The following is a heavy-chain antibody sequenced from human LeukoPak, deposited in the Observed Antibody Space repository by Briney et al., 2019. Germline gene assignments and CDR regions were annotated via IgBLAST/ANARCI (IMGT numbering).Heavy chain of an antibody. CDR1: GFTLSNYG. CDR2: IRYDGINK. D-gene: IGHD5-12*01. CDR3: SKDGPLYSGYDSGYFDL. V-gene: IGHV3-30*02. Sequence: GGSLRLSCSAAGFTLSNYGMYWVRQAPGRGLEWVAFIRYDGINKYNVDSVKGRFTISRDSSKNTLYLRMNSLRAEDTAVYYCSKDGPLYSGYDSGYFDLWGRGTLVTLSS. J-gene: IGHJ2*01.